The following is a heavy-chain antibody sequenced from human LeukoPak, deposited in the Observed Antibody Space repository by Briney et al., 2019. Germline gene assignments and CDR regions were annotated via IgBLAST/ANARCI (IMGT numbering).Heavy chain of an antibody. J-gene: IGHJ6*03. V-gene: IGHV3-20*04. CDR1: GFTFSSYA. CDR3: AKGLGSSSWSQNYYYYMDV. Sequence: GGSLRLSCAASGFTFSSYAMSWVRQAPGKGLEWVSGINWNGGSTGYADSVKGRFTISRDNAKNSLYLQMNSLRAEDTALYYCAKGLGSSSWSQNYYYYMDVWGKGTTVTISS. D-gene: IGHD6-13*01. CDR2: INWNGGST.